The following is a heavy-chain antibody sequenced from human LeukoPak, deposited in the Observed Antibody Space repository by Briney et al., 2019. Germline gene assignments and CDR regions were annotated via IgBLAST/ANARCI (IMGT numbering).Heavy chain of an antibody. CDR1: GFTFSSYG. J-gene: IGHJ6*03. CDR2: ISGSGGST. D-gene: IGHD3-10*01. V-gene: IGHV3-23*01. Sequence: PGGSLRLSCAASGFTFSSYGMSWVRQAPGKGLEWVSAISGSGGSTYYADSVKGRFTISRDNSKNTLYLQMNSLRAEDTAVYYCAKGGFGELLPLDYYYYYYMDVWGKGTTVTISS. CDR3: AKGGFGELLPLDYYYYYYMDV.